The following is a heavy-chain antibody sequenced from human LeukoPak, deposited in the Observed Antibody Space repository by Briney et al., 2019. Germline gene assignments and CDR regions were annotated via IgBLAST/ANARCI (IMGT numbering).Heavy chain of an antibody. D-gene: IGHD6-19*01. V-gene: IGHV3-21*01. CDR3: ARGSSGFDY. CDR2: ISSSGTYI. J-gene: IGHJ4*02. CDR1: GFSFSKHG. Sequence: PGGSLRLSCEASGFSFSKHGLNWVRQAPGKGLEWVSFISSSGTYIYYADALKGRFTISRDNAKNSLYLQMNSLRAEDTAVYYCARGSSGFDYWGQGTLVTVSS.